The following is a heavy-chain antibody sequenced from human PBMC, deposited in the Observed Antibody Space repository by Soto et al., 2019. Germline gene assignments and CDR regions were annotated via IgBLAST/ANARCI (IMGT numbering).Heavy chain of an antibody. V-gene: IGHV1-69*01. CDR1: GGTFRNYA. CDR3: ARGLGYESGDYYYAY. J-gene: IGHJ4*02. D-gene: IGHD5-12*01. Sequence: QVQLVQSGAEVRKPGSSVKVSCKASGGTFRNYAISWVRQAPGQGLEWMGGIIPIVGTANHAQKLQGRVTITADESKSKAYMELMSLRSEDTAVYYCARGLGYESGDYYYAYWGQGSVVTVTS. CDR2: IIPIVGTA.